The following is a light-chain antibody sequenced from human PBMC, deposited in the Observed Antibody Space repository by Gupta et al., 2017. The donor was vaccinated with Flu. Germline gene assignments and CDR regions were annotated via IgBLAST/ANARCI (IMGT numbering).Light chain of an antibody. V-gene: IGKV1-5*03. CDR1: QSISSA. CDR2: KAS. CDR3: QQVDSSPVT. Sequence: PSTLSASVADRVTITCRASQSISSALALYQQKAGKAPKFLIYKASSLESGVPSRFSGSGSGTVFTSTISRLQPDDFATYYCQQVDSSPVTFGRGTKVDI. J-gene: IGKJ3*01.